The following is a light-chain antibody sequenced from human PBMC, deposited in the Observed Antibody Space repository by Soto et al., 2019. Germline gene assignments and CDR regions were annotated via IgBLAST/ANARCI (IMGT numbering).Light chain of an antibody. V-gene: IGKV3-20*01. CDR3: QQYGSSPPYT. Sequence: EVVLTQSPGTLSLSPGERATLSCRASQSDSNNYLAWYQQKPGQAPRLLIFGSSDRATGIPDRFSGSGSGTDFTLTISRLEPEDFAMYYCQQYGSSPPYTFGLGTKLEIK. J-gene: IGKJ2*01. CDR2: GSS. CDR1: QSDSNNY.